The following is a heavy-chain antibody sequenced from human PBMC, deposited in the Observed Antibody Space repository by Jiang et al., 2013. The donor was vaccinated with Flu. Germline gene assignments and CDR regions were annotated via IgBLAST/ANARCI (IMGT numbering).Heavy chain of an antibody. CDR1: GFTFSYYQ. CDR2: IRFDGSDK. V-gene: IGHV3-30*02. D-gene: IGHD3-9*01. J-gene: IGHJ4*02. CDR3: ATLRGSAYDTYLADY. Sequence: QLLESGGGVVQPGGSLRLFCAASGFTFSYYQMYWVRQAPGKGLEWVASIRFDGSDKYYAESVKGRFTISRDNSENTLYLHMNSLRGEDTSVYYCATLRGSAYDTYLADYWGQGILVTVSS.